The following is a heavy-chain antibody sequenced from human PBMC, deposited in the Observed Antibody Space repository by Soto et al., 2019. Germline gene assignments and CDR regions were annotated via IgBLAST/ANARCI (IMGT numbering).Heavy chain of an antibody. V-gene: IGHV3-9*01. J-gene: IGHJ4*02. CDR2: ISWNSGSI. CDR3: AKDLSRYYDSSGWPFAY. D-gene: IGHD3-22*01. CDR1: GFTFDDYA. Sequence: EVQLVESGGGLVQPGRSLRLSCAASGFTFDDYAMHWVRQAPGKGLEWVSGISWNSGSIGYADSVKGRFTISRDNAKNSLYLHMNSRRAEDTALYYCAKDLSRYYDSSGWPFAYWCQGTLVTVSS.